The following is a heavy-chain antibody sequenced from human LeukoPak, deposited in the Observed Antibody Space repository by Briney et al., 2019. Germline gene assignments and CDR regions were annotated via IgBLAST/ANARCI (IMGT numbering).Heavy chain of an antibody. D-gene: IGHD3-16*01. CDR3: AKREDVWAPEGY. J-gene: IGHJ4*02. CDR2: ISSSSSTI. V-gene: IGHV3-48*04. Sequence: GGSLRLSCAASGFTFSSYSMNWVREAPGKGLEWVSYISSSSSTIYYADSVKGRFTISRDNAKNSLYLQMNSLRAEDTAVYYCAKREDVWAPEGYWGQGTLVTVSS. CDR1: GFTFSSYS.